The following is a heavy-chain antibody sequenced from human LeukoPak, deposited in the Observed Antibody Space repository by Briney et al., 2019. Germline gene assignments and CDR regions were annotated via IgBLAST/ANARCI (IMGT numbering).Heavy chain of an antibody. CDR2: INHSGST. J-gene: IGHJ5*02. Sequence: SETLSLTCAVYGGSFSGYYWSWIRQPPEKGLEWIGEINHSGSTNYNPSLKSRVTISVDTSKNQFSLKLSSVTAADTAVYYCARPRTMYSSSSRGNWFDPWGQGTLVTVSS. D-gene: IGHD6-6*01. CDR1: GGSFSGYY. CDR3: ARPRTMYSSSSRGNWFDP. V-gene: IGHV4-34*01.